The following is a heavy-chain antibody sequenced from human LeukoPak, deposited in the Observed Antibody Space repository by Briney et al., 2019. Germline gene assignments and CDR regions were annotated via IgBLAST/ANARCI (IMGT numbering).Heavy chain of an antibody. CDR3: VRGNVDSHILTGSFYYFDY. V-gene: IGHV4-34*01. CDR1: GGSFSGYY. CDR2: INHRGVA. D-gene: IGHD3-9*01. J-gene: IGHJ4*02. Sequence: PSETLSLTCAVYGGSFSGYYWTWIRQSPGKGLQWIGEINHRGVANYNPSLKSRVTISADTSKNQFSLRLSSVSAADTAVYYCVRGNVDSHILTGSFYYFDYWGQGTLVAVSS.